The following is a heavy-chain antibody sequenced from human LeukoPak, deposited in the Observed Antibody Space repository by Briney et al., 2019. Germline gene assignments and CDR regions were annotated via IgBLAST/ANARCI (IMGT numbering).Heavy chain of an antibody. CDR2: ISGSGGST. J-gene: IGHJ4*02. CDR3: AKALDYGDYAAQGL. D-gene: IGHD4-17*01. V-gene: IGHV3-23*01. Sequence: GGSLRLSCAASGFTFSSYAMSWVRQAPGKGLEWVSAISGSGGSTYYADSVKGRFTISRDNSKNTLSLQMNSLRAADTALYYCAKALDYGDYAAQGLWGQGTLVTVSS. CDR1: GFTFSSYA.